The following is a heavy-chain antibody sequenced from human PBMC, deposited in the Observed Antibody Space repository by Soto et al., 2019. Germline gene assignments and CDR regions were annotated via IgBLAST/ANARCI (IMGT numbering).Heavy chain of an antibody. Sequence: SLRLSCAASGFTFSSYWMHWVRQAPGKGLVWVSAINGNGSSTYYADSVKGRFTISRDNSKNTLYLQMNSLRAEDTAVYYCAKTIRGGYSSSWYYFDYWGQGTLVTVSS. CDR2: INGNGSST. CDR1: GFTFSSYW. CDR3: AKTIRGGYSSSWYYFDY. D-gene: IGHD6-13*01. J-gene: IGHJ4*02. V-gene: IGHV3-23*01.